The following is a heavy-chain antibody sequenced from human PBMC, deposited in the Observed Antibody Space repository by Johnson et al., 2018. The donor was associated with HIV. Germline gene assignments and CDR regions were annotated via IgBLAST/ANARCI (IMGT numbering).Heavy chain of an antibody. CDR2: ISYDGSNK. J-gene: IGHJ3*02. Sequence: QMQLVESGGGVVQPGGSLRLSCAASGFTISTFWMHWVRQVPGKGLEWVAVISYDGSNKYYADSVKGRSTISRDNSKNTLYLQINSLRAEDTAVFYCAKGKSSGRGAFDIWGQGTKVIVSS. CDR3: AKGKSSGRGAFDI. V-gene: IGHV3-30*18. D-gene: IGHD6-19*01. CDR1: GFTISTFW.